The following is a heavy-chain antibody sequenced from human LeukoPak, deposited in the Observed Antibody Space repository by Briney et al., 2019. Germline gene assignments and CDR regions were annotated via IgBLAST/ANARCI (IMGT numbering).Heavy chain of an antibody. CDR1: GGSISSYY. V-gene: IGHV4-59*01. J-gene: IGHJ4*02. Sequence: SETLSLTCTVSGGSISSYYWSWIRQPPGKGMEGIGYIYYSGSTNFNPSLKNRVTISLDPSKSQFSLRLTSVTAADTAVYYCASLGGLGSWNFGYWGQGTLVTVPS. CDR2: IYYSGST. CDR3: ASLGGLGSWNFGY. D-gene: IGHD3-10*01.